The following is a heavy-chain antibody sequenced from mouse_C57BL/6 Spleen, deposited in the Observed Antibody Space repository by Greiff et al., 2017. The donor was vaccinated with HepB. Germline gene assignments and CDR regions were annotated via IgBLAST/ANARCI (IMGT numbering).Heavy chain of an antibody. CDR1: GFSLTSYG. CDR3: ARNWNFYGGGFDY. Sequence: VMLVESGPGLVQPSQSLSITCTVSGFSLTSYGVHWVRQSPGKGLEWLGVIWSGGSTDYNAAFISRLSISKDNSKSQVFFKMNSLQADDTAIYYCARNWNFYGGGFDYWGQGTTLTVSS. CDR2: IWSGGST. J-gene: IGHJ2*01. V-gene: IGHV2-2*01. D-gene: IGHD1-1*01.